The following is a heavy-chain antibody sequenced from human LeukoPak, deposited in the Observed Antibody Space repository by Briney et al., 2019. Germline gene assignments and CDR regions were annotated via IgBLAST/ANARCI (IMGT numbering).Heavy chain of an antibody. Sequence: GGSLRLSCAASGFTFSSYAMTWVRQAPGKGLEWVSSISGSGDYTYYADSVEGGFTISRDNSKNTLYLQMNSLRAEDTAVHYCAKVTVGSSGWYLGYWGQGTLVTVSS. V-gene: IGHV3-23*01. CDR1: GFTFSSYA. J-gene: IGHJ4*02. CDR3: AKVTVGSSGWYLGY. CDR2: ISGSGDYT. D-gene: IGHD6-19*01.